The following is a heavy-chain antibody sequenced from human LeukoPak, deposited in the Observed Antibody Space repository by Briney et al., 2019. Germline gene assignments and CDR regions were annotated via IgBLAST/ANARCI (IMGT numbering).Heavy chain of an antibody. Sequence: GGSLRLSCAASGFTFSNYWMHWVRQAPGKGLVWVSRINTDGKSTTYADSVKGRFTISRDNAKNSLYLQMNSLRAEDTAVYYCASPTVTYDYWGQGTLVTVSS. J-gene: IGHJ4*02. CDR1: GFTFSNYW. D-gene: IGHD4-17*01. V-gene: IGHV3-74*01. CDR3: ASPTVTYDY. CDR2: INTDGKST.